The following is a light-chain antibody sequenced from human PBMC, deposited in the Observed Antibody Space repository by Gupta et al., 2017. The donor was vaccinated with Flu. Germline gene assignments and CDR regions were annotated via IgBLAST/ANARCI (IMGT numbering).Light chain of an antibody. CDR1: NMGMNS. CDR2: KDS. V-gene: IGLV3-21*02. Sequence: GNNMGMNSGHWYRQKPAQAPVVIVYKDSDRPSGIPERFSGSNSGNTATLTISRVEAGDDADYCGQVCDSSNDRGVFGGRTKLTVL. CDR3: QVCDSSNDRGV. J-gene: IGLJ3*02.